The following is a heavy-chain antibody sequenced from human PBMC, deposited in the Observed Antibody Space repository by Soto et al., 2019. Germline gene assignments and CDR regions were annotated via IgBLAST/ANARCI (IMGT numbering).Heavy chain of an antibody. CDR3: ATHQLNWNDDQNFDY. V-gene: IGHV1-2*04. CDR1: GYTFTGYY. CDR2: INPNSGGT. D-gene: IGHD1-1*01. J-gene: IGHJ4*02. Sequence: ASVKVSCKASGYTFTGYYMHWVRQAPGQGLEWMGWINPNSGGTNYAQKFQGWVTMTRDTSISTAYMELSSLRSEDTAVYYCATHQLNWNDDQNFDYWGQGTLVTVSS.